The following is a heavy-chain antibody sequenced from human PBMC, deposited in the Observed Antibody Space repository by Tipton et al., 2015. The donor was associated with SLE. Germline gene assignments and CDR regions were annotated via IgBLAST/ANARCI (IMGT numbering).Heavy chain of an antibody. J-gene: IGHJ6*03. CDR1: GDSITSDNHF. D-gene: IGHD2-2*01. V-gene: IGHV4-61*02. CDR3: ARGACSSTSCHYYYYYMDV. Sequence: TLSLTCTVAGDSITSDNHFWSWIRQPAGKGLEWIGRIYVSGGTNYNPSLQSRSSISIDTSKSQFSLRLSSVTAADTAVYYCARGACSSTSCHYYYYYMDVCGKGTTVTVSS. CDR2: IYVSGGT.